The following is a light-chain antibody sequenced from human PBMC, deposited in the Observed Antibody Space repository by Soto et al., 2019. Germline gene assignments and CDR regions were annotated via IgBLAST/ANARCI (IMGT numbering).Light chain of an antibody. Sequence: EIVMTQSPATLSVSPGERATLSCWASQSIKSHLAWYQQKPGQAPRLLIYGASTRASGIPARFSGSGSGTQFTLTISSLDSEDCAVYYCQQYDNWPLTFGGGTKVEIK. CDR3: QQYDNWPLT. CDR2: GAS. J-gene: IGKJ4*01. CDR1: QSIKSH. V-gene: IGKV3-15*01.